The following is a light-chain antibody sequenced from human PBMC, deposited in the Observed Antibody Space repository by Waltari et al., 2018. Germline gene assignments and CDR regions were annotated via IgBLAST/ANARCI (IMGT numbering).Light chain of an antibody. Sequence: EIVLTQSPDTLSLSPGERATLSCKASQSVSSSYFGWYQQKPGQAPRLLIYGASTRATGIPDRFSGSGSGTDFTLTISRLEPEDFAVYYCQQYGSPASITFGQGTRLEAK. CDR2: GAS. J-gene: IGKJ5*01. CDR3: QQYGSPASIT. V-gene: IGKV3-20*01. CDR1: QSVSSSY.